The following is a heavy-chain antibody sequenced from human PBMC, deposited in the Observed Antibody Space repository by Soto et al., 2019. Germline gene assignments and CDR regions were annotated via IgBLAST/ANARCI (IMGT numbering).Heavy chain of an antibody. CDR1: GGTFSNYA. Sequence: QVQLVQSGAEVKKPGSSVKVSCKASGGTFSNYALISWVRQAPGQGLEWMGGIIPIDATVNYAQKFQGRITFTADESTTTAYMALGSLRSEDTAVYYCAGVLLGFGYSYGDVWGQGTTVTVSS. D-gene: IGHD2-15*01. J-gene: IGHJ6*01. CDR3: AGVLLGFGYSYGDV. CDR2: IIPIDATV. V-gene: IGHV1-69*12.